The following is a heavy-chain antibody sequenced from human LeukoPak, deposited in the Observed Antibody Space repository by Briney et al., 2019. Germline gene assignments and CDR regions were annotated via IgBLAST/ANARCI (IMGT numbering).Heavy chain of an antibody. CDR1: GYTFTNYG. Sequence: GASVKVSCKASGYTFTNYGISWVRQAPGQGLEWMGWISAYNGNTKYAQKLQGRVTMTTDTSTSTAYMELRSLRSDDTAVYYCARGPYFRCYSFYSQFLYHWGQGTLVTVSS. CDR2: ISAYNGNT. CDR3: ARGPYFRCYSFYSQFLYH. D-gene: IGHD2-21*01. V-gene: IGHV1-18*01. J-gene: IGHJ5*02.